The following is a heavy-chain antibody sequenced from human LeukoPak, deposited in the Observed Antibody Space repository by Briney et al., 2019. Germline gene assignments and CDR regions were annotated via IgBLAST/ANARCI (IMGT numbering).Heavy chain of an antibody. V-gene: IGHV3-23*01. J-gene: IGHJ4*02. D-gene: IGHD3-22*01. CDR3: AKVTSSYYYDSSGLFDY. CDR1: GFTFSSYA. CDR2: ISGSGGST. Sequence: GGSLRLSCAASGFTFSSYAMSWVRHAPGKGLEWVSAISGSGGSTYYADSVKGRFTISRDNSKNTLYLQMNSLRAEDTAVYYCAKVTSSYYYDSSGLFDYWGQGTLVTVSS.